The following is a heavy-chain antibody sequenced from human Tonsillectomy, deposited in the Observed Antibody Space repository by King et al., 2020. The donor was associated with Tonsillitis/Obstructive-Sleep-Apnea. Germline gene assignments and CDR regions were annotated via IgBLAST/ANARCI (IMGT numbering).Heavy chain of an antibody. D-gene: IGHD1-26*01. V-gene: IGHV4-59*01. CDR3: ARGELALDY. CDR1: GGSISSYY. J-gene: IGHJ4*02. CDR2: IHYSGST. Sequence: VQLQESGPGLVKPSETLSLTCTVSGGSISSYYWSWIRQPPGTGLEWVGYIHYSGSTNYNPSLQSRVTISVDTSKNQFSLKLNSVTAADTAVYYCARGELALDYWGQGTLVTVSS.